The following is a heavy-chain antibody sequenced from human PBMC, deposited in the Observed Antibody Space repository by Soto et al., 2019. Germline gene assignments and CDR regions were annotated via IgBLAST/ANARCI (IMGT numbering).Heavy chain of an antibody. J-gene: IGHJ4*02. CDR1: GFTFSSYW. CDR2: INSDGSST. CDR3: ARPGGSHPLVDEESDY. Sequence: PGGSLRFSCAASGFTFSSYWMHWVRQAPGKGLVWVSRINSDGSSTSYADSVKGRFTISRDNAKNTLYLQMNSLRAEDTAVYYCARPGGSHPLVDEESDYWGQGTLVTVSS. V-gene: IGHV3-74*01. D-gene: IGHD3-10*01.